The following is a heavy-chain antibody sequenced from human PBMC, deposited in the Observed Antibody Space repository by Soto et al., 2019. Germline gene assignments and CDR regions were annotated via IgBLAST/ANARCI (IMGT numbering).Heavy chain of an antibody. Sequence: QVQLQESGPGLVKPSQTLSLTCTVSGGSISSGDYYWSWIRQPPGKGLEWIGYIYYSGRTYYNPSLQSRVTISVDTSKNQFSLKRSSVTAADTAVYYCAREGGIVGATTVDYWGQGTLVTVSS. CDR3: AREGGIVGATTVDY. J-gene: IGHJ4*02. CDR2: IYYSGRT. D-gene: IGHD1-26*01. CDR1: GGSISSGDYY. V-gene: IGHV4-30-4*01.